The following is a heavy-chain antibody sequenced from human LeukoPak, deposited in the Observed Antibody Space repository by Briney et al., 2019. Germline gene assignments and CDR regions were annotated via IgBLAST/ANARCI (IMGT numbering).Heavy chain of an antibody. J-gene: IGHJ4*02. CDR2: INPNSGGT. CDR1: GYTFTSYY. Sequence: ASVKVSCKASGYTFTSYYMHWVRQAPGQGLEWMGWINPNSGGTNYAQKFQGRVTMTRDTSISTAYMELSRLRSDDTAVYYCARVDDYGEVCDYWGQGTLVTVSS. CDR3: ARVDDYGEVCDY. D-gene: IGHD4-17*01. V-gene: IGHV1-2*02.